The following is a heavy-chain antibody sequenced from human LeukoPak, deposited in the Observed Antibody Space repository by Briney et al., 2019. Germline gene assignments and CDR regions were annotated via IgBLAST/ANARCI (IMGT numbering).Heavy chain of an antibody. D-gene: IGHD2-21*01. CDR1: GYTFTGYY. CDR2: INPNSGGT. V-gene: IGHV1-2*06. Sequence: ASVKVSCKASGYTFTGYYMHWVRQAPGQGLEWMGRINPNSGGTNYAQKFQGRVTMTRDTSISTAYMELSRLRSDDTAVYYCAREASYYYYYYMDAWGKGTTVTVSS. CDR3: AREASYYYYYYMDA. J-gene: IGHJ6*03.